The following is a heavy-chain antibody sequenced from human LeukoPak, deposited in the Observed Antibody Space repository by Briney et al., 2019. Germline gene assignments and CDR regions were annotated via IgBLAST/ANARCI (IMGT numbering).Heavy chain of an antibody. CDR2: IYYSGST. Sequence: PSETLSLTCTVSGGSISSYYWSWIRQPPGKGLEWIGYIYYSGSTNYNPSLKSRVTTSVDTSKNQFSLKLSSVTAADTAVYYCAREGCSGGSCYSWFDPWGQGTLVTVSS. J-gene: IGHJ5*02. CDR3: AREGCSGGSCYSWFDP. CDR1: GGSISSYY. V-gene: IGHV4-59*01. D-gene: IGHD2-15*01.